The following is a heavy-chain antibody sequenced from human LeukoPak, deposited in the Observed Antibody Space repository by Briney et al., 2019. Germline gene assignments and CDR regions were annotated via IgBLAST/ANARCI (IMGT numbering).Heavy chain of an antibody. CDR1: GYTFTSYG. CDR2: ISAYNGNT. CDR3: ARDLLSGYDPYEAFDY. D-gene: IGHD5-12*01. V-gene: IGHV1-18*01. J-gene: IGHJ4*02. Sequence: ASVKVSCKASGYTFTSYGISWVRQAPGQGLEWMGWISAYNGNTNYAQKLQGRVTMTTDTSTSTAYMELRSLRYDDTAVYYCARDLLSGYDPYEAFDYWGQGTLVTVSS.